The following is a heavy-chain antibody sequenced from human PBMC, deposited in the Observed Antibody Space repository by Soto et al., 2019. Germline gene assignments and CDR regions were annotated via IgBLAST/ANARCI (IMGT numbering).Heavy chain of an antibody. CDR1: GGSISSSSYY. V-gene: IGHV4-39*01. Sequence: QLQLQESGPGLVKPSETLSLTCTVSGGSISSSSYYWGWIRQPPGKGLEWIGSIYYSGSTYYNPSLKSRVTISVDTSKNQFSLKLSSVTAADTAVYYCARPGGPVWGSYDWFDPWGQGTLVTVSS. CDR2: IYYSGST. J-gene: IGHJ5*02. D-gene: IGHD3-16*01. CDR3: ARPGGPVWGSYDWFDP.